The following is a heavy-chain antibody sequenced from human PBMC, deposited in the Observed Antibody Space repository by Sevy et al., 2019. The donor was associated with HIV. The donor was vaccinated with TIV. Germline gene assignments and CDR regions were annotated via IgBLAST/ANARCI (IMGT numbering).Heavy chain of an antibody. V-gene: IGHV3-7*03. CDR2: IKVDGSEK. Sequence: GGSLRLSCAASGFTFSRYWMSWVRQAPGKGLEWVANIKVDGSEKYYVDSVKGRFTFSRDNAKNSLYLQMNSLRAEDTAVYYCARDCSSTRCLWGMDVWGQGTTVTVSS. D-gene: IGHD2-2*01. CDR3: ARDCSSTRCLWGMDV. J-gene: IGHJ6*02. CDR1: GFTFSRYW.